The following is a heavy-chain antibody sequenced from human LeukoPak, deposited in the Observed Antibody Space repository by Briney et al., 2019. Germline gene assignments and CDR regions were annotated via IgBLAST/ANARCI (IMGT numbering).Heavy chain of an antibody. J-gene: IGHJ4*02. D-gene: IGHD5-24*01. CDR2: MNPNSGNT. CDR3: AREMATKAYVIDY. CDR1: GYTFTSYD. Sequence: GASVKVSCKASGYTFTSYDINWVRQATGQGLERMGWMNPNSGNTGYAQKFQGRVTMTRNTSISAAYMELSSLRSEDTAVYYCAREMATKAYVIDYWGQGTLVTVSS. V-gene: IGHV1-8*01.